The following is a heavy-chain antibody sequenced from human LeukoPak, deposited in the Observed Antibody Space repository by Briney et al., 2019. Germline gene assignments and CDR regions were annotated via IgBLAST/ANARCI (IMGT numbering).Heavy chain of an antibody. Sequence: PSGTLSLTCAVSGGSISSSNWWSWVRQPPGKGLEWIGEIYHSGSTNYNSSLKSRVTMSVDTSKNQFSLKLSSVTAADTAVYYCARDSAYYDFWSGYYRREDYYYYMDVWGKGTTVTVSS. D-gene: IGHD3-3*01. V-gene: IGHV4-4*02. CDR1: GGSISSSNW. CDR3: ARDSAYYDFWSGYYRREDYYYYMDV. CDR2: IYHSGST. J-gene: IGHJ6*03.